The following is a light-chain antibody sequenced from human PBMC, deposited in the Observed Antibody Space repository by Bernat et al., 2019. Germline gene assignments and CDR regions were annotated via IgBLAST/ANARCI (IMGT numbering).Light chain of an antibody. Sequence: DAVLTQSPLSLSVTLGQAASISCRSTQTLLYSDTNTYLDWFHQRPGQPPRRLIYKVSNRESGVPDRFSGSGSGSGTEFTLTISRVEAEDVGIYYCMQGSYWPWTLGQVTKVEI. CDR3: MQGSYWPWT. CDR1: QTLLYSDTNTY. CDR2: KVS. V-gene: IGKV2-30*01. J-gene: IGKJ1*01.